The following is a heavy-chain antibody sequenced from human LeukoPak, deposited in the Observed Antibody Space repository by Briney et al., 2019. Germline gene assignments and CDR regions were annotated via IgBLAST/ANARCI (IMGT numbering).Heavy chain of an antibody. Sequence: GASVKVSCKASGYTFTSYAMHWVRQAPGQRLEWMGWINAGNGNTKYSQKFQGRVTITRDTSASTAYMELSSLRSDDTAVYYCARDPKRMVRGTYYGMDVWGQGTTVTVSS. CDR3: ARDPKRMVRGTYYGMDV. J-gene: IGHJ6*02. D-gene: IGHD3-10*01. CDR2: INAGNGNT. CDR1: GYTFTSYA. V-gene: IGHV1-3*01.